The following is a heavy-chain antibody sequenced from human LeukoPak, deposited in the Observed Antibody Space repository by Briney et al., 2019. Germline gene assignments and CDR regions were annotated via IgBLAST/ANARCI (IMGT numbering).Heavy chain of an antibody. CDR2: IYYSGST. D-gene: IGHD2-2*01. V-gene: IGHV4-59*01. J-gene: IGHJ5*02. CDR3: ARESDCSSTSCFPTYYDFWSGGRTLDP. CDR1: RGSISSDY. Sequence: PSETLSLTCMVSRGSISSDYWSWIRQPPGRGLGWMGYIYYSGSTNYNPSLKSGVTISVDTSQNQLSLKLRSVTAADPAVYYCARESDCSSTSCFPTYYDFWSGGRTLDPWGQGTLVTVSS.